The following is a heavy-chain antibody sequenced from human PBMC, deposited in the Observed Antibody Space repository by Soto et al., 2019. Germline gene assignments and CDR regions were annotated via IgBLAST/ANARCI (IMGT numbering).Heavy chain of an antibody. CDR1: GVSVSSDIYY. CDR2: IYYSGNT. D-gene: IGHD3-3*01. CDR3: ARHWRTGYSTVFGVVMGWFDP. Sequence: SETLSLTCSVSGVSVSSDIYYWSWIRHHPGKGLEWIGYIYYSGNTYYNPSLGGRVTISLDTSKNHFSLRLRSVTAADTAVYYCARHWRTGYSTVFGVVMGWFDPWGQGTLVTVSS. V-gene: IGHV4-31*03. J-gene: IGHJ5*02.